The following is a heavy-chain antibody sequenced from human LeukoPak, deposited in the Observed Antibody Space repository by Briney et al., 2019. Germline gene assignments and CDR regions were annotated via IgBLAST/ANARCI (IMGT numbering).Heavy chain of an antibody. CDR1: GGSFSSYS. D-gene: IGHD3-16*01. V-gene: IGHV4-34*01. CDR2: INHSGRA. J-gene: IGHJ4*02. CDR3: ARFDPGLGWAFDY. Sequence: PSETLSLTCTVSGGSFSSYSWSWSRQPSGKGLEWIGEINHSGRANYSPSLQSRVTISIDTSKNQFSLILNSVTAADTSVYFCARFDPGLGWAFDYWGQGTLVTVSS.